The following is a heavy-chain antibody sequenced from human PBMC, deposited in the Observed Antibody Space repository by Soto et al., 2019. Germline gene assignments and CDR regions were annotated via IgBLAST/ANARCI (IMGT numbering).Heavy chain of an antibody. J-gene: IGHJ4*02. CDR3: ASIGDPAVDY. D-gene: IGHD3-3*01. Sequence: EVQLVESGGGLVQPGGSLRLSCAASGFTFSSSWMHWVRQAPGKGLVWVSRINGDGGTTDYADSVKGRFTISRDNAKNTLYLQMHSLRGEDTAVYYCASIGDPAVDYWGQGTLVTVSS. CDR1: GFTFSSSW. V-gene: IGHV3-74*01. CDR2: INGDGGTT.